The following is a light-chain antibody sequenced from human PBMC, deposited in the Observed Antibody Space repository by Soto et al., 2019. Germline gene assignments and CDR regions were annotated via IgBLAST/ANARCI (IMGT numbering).Light chain of an antibody. J-gene: IGLJ1*01. CDR3: SSYTSSSTPLV. Sequence: ALTQPASVSGSPGQSITISCTGASSDVGSYNYVSWYQQHSGKAPKLMIYDVSNRPSGVSNRFSGSKSGNTASLTISGLQAEDEADYSCSSYTSSSTPLVFGTGTKVTVL. CDR2: DVS. V-gene: IGLV2-14*01. CDR1: SSDVGSYNY.